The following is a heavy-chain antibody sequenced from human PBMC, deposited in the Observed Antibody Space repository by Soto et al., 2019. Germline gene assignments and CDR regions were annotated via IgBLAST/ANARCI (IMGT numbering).Heavy chain of an antibody. CDR2: MYFSGFYSGST. Sequence: SETLSLTCTVSGGSMSSSSCYWGWIRQPPGKGLEWIANMYFSGFYSGSTSYNPSLKSRVTISVDTSKNQFSLQVSSVTAADTAVYYCARGFDILTFGFCLDYWGQGTLVTVSS. CDR3: ARGFDILTFGFCLDY. CDR1: GGSMSSSSCY. V-gene: IGHV4-39*01. D-gene: IGHD3-9*01. J-gene: IGHJ4*02.